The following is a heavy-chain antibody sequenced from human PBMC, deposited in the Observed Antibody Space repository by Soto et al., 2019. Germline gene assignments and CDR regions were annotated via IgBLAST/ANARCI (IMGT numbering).Heavy chain of an antibody. CDR1: GFTFSSYW. CDR2: INSDGSST. J-gene: IGHJ6*02. Sequence: GGSLRLSCAASGFTFSSYWMHWVRQAPGKGLVWVSRINSDGSSTSYADSVKGRFTISRDNAKNTLYLQMNSLRAEDTAVYYCARGGFWSDYYYYGMDVWGQGTTVTVSS. CDR3: ARGGFWSDYYYYGMDV. V-gene: IGHV3-74*01. D-gene: IGHD3-3*01.